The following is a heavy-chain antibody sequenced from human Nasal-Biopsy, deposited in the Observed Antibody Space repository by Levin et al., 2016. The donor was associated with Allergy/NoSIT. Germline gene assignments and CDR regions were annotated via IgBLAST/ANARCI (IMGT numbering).Heavy chain of an antibody. CDR3: ISGYVVVPGGAFDY. D-gene: IGHD2-15*01. J-gene: IGHJ4*02. CDR1: GFEFRNAW. CDR2: IMGKADGETV. Sequence: GGSLRLSCVASGFEFRNAWMSWVRQSPRKGLEWVGRIMGKADGETVDYAEFVKGRFTISRDDSKNRLYLQMNSLENEDSATYYCISGYVVVPGGAFDYWGQGTLVTVSS. V-gene: IGHV3-15*05.